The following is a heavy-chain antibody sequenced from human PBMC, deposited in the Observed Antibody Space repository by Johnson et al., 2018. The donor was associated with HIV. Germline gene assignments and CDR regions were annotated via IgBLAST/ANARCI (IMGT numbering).Heavy chain of an antibody. Sequence: VYLVESGGGLVQPGGSLKLSCAASGVNFRPYPMTWVRQAPGKGLEWVSSISGSGGSKYYADSAKGRFTISRDNSKNTLYLQMNSLRAEDTAVHYCAKVRYYDRDAFDIWGPGTLVTVSS. D-gene: IGHD3-22*01. CDR1: GVNFRPYP. CDR3: AKVRYYDRDAFDI. V-gene: IGHV3-23*04. J-gene: IGHJ3*02. CDR2: ISGSGGSK.